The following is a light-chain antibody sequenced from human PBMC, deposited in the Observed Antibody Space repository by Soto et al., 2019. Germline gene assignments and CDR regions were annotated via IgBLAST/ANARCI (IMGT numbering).Light chain of an antibody. J-gene: IGKJ4*01. V-gene: IGKV3-20*01. Sequence: EIVLTQSPGTLSLSPGEGATLSCRASQSVSSSTSLAWYQQKTGQAPRLLIYGAFSRAVGVPDRFSGSGSGTDFTLTINRLEPEDFAVYYCQQYGDSPLTFGGGTKVE. CDR3: QQYGDSPLT. CDR2: GAF. CDR1: QSVSSSTS.